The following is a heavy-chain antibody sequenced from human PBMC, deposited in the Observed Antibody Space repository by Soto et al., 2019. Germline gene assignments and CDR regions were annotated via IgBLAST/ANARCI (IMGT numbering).Heavy chain of an antibody. V-gene: IGHV2-26*01. J-gene: IGHJ4*02. CDR1: GFSLSNARMG. D-gene: IGHD3-22*01. CDR2: IFSNDEK. CDR3: ARILENDSSGYSPRLFDY. Sequence: GPTLVNPTETLTLTCTVSGFSLSNARMGVSWIRQPPGKALEWLAHIFSNDEKSYSTSLKSRLTISKDTSKSQVVLTMTNMDPVDTATYYCARILENDSSGYSPRLFDYWGQGTLVTVSS.